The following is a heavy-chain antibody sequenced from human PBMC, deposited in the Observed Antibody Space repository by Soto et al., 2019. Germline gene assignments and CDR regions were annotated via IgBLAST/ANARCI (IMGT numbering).Heavy chain of an antibody. V-gene: IGHV1-2*02. J-gene: IGHJ5*02. CDR1: GYTFTGYY. CDR2: INPNSGGT. CDR3: ERDFRPDISTNWFDP. Sequence: ASVKVSCKASGYTFTGYYMHWVRQAPGQGLEWMGWINPNSGGTNYAQKFQGRVTMTRDTSISTAYMELSRLRSDDTAVYYCERDFRPDISTNWFDPWGQGTLVTVSA. D-gene: IGHD3-9*01.